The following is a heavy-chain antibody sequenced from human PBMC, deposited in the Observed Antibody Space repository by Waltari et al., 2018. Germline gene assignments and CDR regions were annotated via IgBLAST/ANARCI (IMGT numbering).Heavy chain of an antibody. D-gene: IGHD4-4*01. CDR2: ISVSGGST. CDR3: AKDNTVTTGWFDP. CDR1: GFTFSSYA. Sequence: EVQLVESGGGLVQPGGSLRLSCAASGFTFSSYAMSWVRQAQGKGLEWVSAISVSGGSTYYSDSVKGRFTISRDNSKNTLYLQMNSLRAEDTAVYYCAKDNTVTTGWFDPWGQGTLVTVSS. J-gene: IGHJ5*02. V-gene: IGHV3-23*04.